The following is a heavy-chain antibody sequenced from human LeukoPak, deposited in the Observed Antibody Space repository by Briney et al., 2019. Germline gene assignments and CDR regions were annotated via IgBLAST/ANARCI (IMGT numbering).Heavy chain of an antibody. CDR1: GFTFSSYA. J-gene: IGHJ4*02. CDR2: ISGSGGST. D-gene: IGHD3-22*01. V-gene: IGHV3-23*01. Sequence: PGGSLRLSCAAPGFTFSSYAMSWVRQAPGKGLEWVSAISGSGGSTYYADSVKGRFTISRDNSKNTLYLQMNSLRAEDTAVYYCAKSYYYDSSGHLDYWGQGTLVTVSS. CDR3: AKSYYYDSSGHLDY.